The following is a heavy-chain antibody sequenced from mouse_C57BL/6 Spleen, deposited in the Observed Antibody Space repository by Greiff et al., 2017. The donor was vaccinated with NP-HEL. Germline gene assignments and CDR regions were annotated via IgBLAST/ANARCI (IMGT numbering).Heavy chain of an antibody. J-gene: IGHJ2*01. CDR2: IDPSDSYT. D-gene: IGHD2-4*01. CDR1: GYTFTSYW. CDR3: ARKGGLGDYDGADYFDY. Sequence: QVQLQQPGAELVRPGTSVKLSCKASGYTFTSYWMHWVKQRPGQGLEWIGVIDPSDSYTNYNQKFKGKATLTVDTSSSTAYMQLSSLTSEDSAVYYCARKGGLGDYDGADYFDYWGQGTTLTVSS. V-gene: IGHV1-59*01.